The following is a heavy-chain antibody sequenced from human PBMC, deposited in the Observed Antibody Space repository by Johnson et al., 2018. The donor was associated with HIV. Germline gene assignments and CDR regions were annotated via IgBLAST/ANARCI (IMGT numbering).Heavy chain of an antibody. CDR2: VNNDGGDT. V-gene: IGHV3-74*02. CDR3: ARANRGRNDAFDI. Sequence: VQLVESGGGVVQPGRSLRLSCAASGFTFSSYGMHWVRQAPGKGLVWVSRVNNDGGDTIYADSVKGRFTISRDNAKNTLYLQMNSLRAEDTAMYFCARANRGRNDAFDIWGQGTMVTVSS. D-gene: IGHD2-15*01. J-gene: IGHJ3*02. CDR1: GFTFSSYG.